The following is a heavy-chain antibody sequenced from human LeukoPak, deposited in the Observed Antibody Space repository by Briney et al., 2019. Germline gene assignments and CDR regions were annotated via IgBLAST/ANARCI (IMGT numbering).Heavy chain of an antibody. CDR3: ATTYYYDRWGRAFDI. D-gene: IGHD3-22*01. J-gene: IGHJ3*02. CDR1: GYTLTELS. CDR2: FDPEDGET. Sequence: ASVKVSCKVSGYTLTELSMHWVRQPPGKGLEWMGGFDPEDGETIYAQKFQGRVTMTEDTSTDTAYMELRSLRSEDTAVYYCATTYYYDRWGRAFDIWGQGTMVTVSS. V-gene: IGHV1-24*01.